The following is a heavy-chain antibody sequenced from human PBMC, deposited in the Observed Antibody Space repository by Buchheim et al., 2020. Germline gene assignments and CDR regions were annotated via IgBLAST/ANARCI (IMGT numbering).Heavy chain of an antibody. V-gene: IGHV5-51*01. J-gene: IGHJ4*02. D-gene: IGHD5-18*01. CDR2: IYPGDSYT. CDR1: GYSFTGAY. Sequence: EVQLVQSGAEVKRPGESLKISCQGSGYSFTGAYIAWVRQMPGKGLEWMGNIYPGDSYTAYNPSFQGQVTMSVDKSIRTAYLQWYSLKASDSAVHYCARRVRDSSGYNFHFWGQGTL. CDR3: ARRVRDSSGYNFHF.